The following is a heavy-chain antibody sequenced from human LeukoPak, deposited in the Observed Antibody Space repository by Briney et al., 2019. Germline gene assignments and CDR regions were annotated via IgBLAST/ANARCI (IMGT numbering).Heavy chain of an antibody. D-gene: IGHD2-2*03. CDR2: IWYDGSNK. CDR3: ARDQLDIVVVPAAYYYYYGMDV. J-gene: IGHJ6*04. Sequence: GGSLRLSCAASGFTFSSYGVHWVRQAPGKGLEWVAVIWYDGSNKYYADSVKGRFTISRDNSKNTLYLQMNSLRAEDTAVYYCARDQLDIVVVPAAYYYYYGMDVWGKGTTVTVSS. V-gene: IGHV3-33*01. CDR1: GFTFSSYG.